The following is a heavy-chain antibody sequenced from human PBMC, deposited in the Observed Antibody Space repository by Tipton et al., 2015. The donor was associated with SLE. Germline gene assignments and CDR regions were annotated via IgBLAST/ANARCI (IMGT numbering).Heavy chain of an antibody. V-gene: IGHV4-34*01. CDR1: GGSFSGYY. CDR2: INHSGST. CDR3: ARATHYDSGSHNWFDP. Sequence: LRLSCAVYGGSFSGYYWTWIRQPPGKGLEWIGEINHSGSTNYNPSLKSRVTISVDTSKNQFSLKLSSVTAADTAVYYCARATHYDSGSHNWFDPWGQGTLVTVSS. J-gene: IGHJ5*02. D-gene: IGHD3-22*01.